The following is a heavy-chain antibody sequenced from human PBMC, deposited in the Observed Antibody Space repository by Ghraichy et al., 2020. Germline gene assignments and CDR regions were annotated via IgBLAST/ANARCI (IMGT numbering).Heavy chain of an antibody. D-gene: IGHD3-3*01. Sequence: SQTLSLTCAVYGGSFSGYYWSWIRQPPGEGLEWIGEITHSGSTNHNPSLKSRVTISLDTSKNQISLRLSSVTAADTAVYYCARGTPVLRFLEWLSSHDAFDIWGQGTMVTVSS. CDR3: ARGTPVLRFLEWLSSHDAFDI. CDR2: ITHSGST. V-gene: IGHV4-34*01. J-gene: IGHJ3*02. CDR1: GGSFSGYY.